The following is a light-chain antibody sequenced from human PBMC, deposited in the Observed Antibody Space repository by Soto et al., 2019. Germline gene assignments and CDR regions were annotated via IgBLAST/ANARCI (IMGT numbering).Light chain of an antibody. CDR3: QQTYSPPRT. V-gene: IGKV1-39*01. J-gene: IGKJ2*01. CDR2: AAS. CDR1: QFISTY. Sequence: DIQMTQSPSSLSASVGERVTITCRTSQFISTYLHWYQQKPGKAPNLLIYAASKLHSGVPSRFSGSGSGTDFTLIIISLQPEDFASYYCQQTYSPPRTFGQGTKLEI.